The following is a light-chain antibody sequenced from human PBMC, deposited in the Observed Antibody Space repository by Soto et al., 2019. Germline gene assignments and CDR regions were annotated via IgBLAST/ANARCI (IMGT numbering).Light chain of an antibody. CDR2: DAS. CDR1: QSVNRY. Sequence: EIVLTQSPATLSLSPGERATLSCRASQSVNRYFAWYQQKPGQPPRLLIYDASTRAPGIPARFSGSGSGTDFTRTISSLEPEDFAVYYCQQRSDWPSTFGGGTKVEIK. V-gene: IGKV3-11*01. CDR3: QQRSDWPST. J-gene: IGKJ4*01.